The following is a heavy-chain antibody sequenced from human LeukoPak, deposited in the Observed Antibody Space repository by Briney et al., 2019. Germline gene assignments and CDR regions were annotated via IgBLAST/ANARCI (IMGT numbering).Heavy chain of an antibody. J-gene: IGHJ5*01. CDR1: GGSIGRYW. D-gene: IGHD2-2*01. CDR3: ASSPRLTTSWFLFDS. Sequence: SETLSLTCSVSGGSIGRYWWSWIRQPPGKGLEWIGYVCYSGSTNYNPSLKTRLHLSVDTSKNRFSLKLSSVTAADTAVYYCASSPRLTTSWFLFDSWGHGTLVTVSS. CDR2: VCYSGST. V-gene: IGHV4-59*08.